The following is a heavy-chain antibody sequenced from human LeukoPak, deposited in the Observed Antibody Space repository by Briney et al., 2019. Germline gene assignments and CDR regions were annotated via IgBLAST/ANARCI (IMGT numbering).Heavy chain of an antibody. CDR1: GFTFSSYG. V-gene: IGHV3-30*02. D-gene: IGHD1-26*01. CDR2: IRYDGGNK. J-gene: IGHJ4*02. Sequence: GGSLRLSCAASGFTFSSYGMNWVRQAPGKGLEWVAFIRYDGGNKYYADSVKGRFTISRDSSKNTLYLQMSSLRADDTAIYYCAKGEADLDYWGQGTLVTVSS. CDR3: AKGEADLDY.